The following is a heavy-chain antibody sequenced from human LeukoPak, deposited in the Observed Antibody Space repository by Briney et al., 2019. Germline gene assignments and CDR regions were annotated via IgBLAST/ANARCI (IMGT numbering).Heavy chain of an antibody. J-gene: IGHJ4*02. D-gene: IGHD3-10*01. CDR2: ISAYNGNT. V-gene: IGHV1-18*04. Sequence: GASVKVSCKASGYTFTSYGISWVRQAPGQGLEWMGWISAYNGNTNYAQKLQGRVTVTTDTSTSTAYMELRSLRSDDTAVYYCARDQVEYGSGSYYTFDYWGQGTLVTVSS. CDR3: ARDQVEYGSGSYYTFDY. CDR1: GYTFTSYG.